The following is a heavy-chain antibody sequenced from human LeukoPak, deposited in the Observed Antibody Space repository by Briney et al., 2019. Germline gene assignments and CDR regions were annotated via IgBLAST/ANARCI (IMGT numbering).Heavy chain of an antibody. V-gene: IGHV3-74*01. Sequence: GGSLPVSRAASGFTFSNYWMHWVRQAPGKGLVWVSRINRDGRSTNYADSVKGRFTISRDNSKNTLYLQMSSLSAEDTAVYYCVKSWQVLIVVVVAAAPGFDYWGQG. D-gene: IGHD2-15*01. CDR2: INRDGRST. J-gene: IGHJ4*02. CDR1: GFTFSNYW. CDR3: VKSWQVLIVVVVAAAPGFDY.